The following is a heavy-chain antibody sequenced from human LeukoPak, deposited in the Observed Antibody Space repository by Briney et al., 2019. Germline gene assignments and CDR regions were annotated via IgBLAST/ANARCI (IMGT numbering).Heavy chain of an antibody. CDR2: IIPILGIA. D-gene: IGHD3-10*01. V-gene: IGHV1-69*04. J-gene: IGHJ5*02. CDR1: GYTFTSYD. CDR3: ARDPGRWRVVNWFDP. Sequence: SVKVSCKASGYTFTSYDINWVRQATGQGLEWMGRIIPILGIANYAQKFQGRVTITADKSTSTAYMELSSLRSEDTAVYYCARDPGRWRVVNWFDPWGQGTLVTVSS.